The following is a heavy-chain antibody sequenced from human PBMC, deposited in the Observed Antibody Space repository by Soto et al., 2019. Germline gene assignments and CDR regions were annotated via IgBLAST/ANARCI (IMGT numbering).Heavy chain of an antibody. D-gene: IGHD3-22*01. CDR3: TREASFYYDSSGYYYDAFDI. Sequence: GGSLRLSCTASEFTFGDYAMSWFRQAPGKGLEWVGFIRTKTYGGTTEYAASVKGRFTISRDDSKSIAYLQMNSLKTEDTAVHYCTREASFYYDSSGYYYDAFDIWGQGTMVTVS. V-gene: IGHV3-49*03. CDR2: IRTKTYGGTT. CDR1: EFTFGDYA. J-gene: IGHJ3*02.